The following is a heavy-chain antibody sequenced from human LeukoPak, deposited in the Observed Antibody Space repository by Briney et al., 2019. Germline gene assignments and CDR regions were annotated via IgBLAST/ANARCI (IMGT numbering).Heavy chain of an antibody. Sequence: ASVKVSCKASGYTFTSYGISWVRQAPGQGLERMGWISAYNGNTNYAQKLQGRVTMTTDTSTSTAYMELRSLRSDDTAVYYCARDGDSRGYSYGYGYWGQGTLVTVSS. CDR3: ARDGDSRGYSYGYGY. CDR2: ISAYNGNT. J-gene: IGHJ4*02. CDR1: GYTFTSYG. D-gene: IGHD5-18*01. V-gene: IGHV1-18*01.